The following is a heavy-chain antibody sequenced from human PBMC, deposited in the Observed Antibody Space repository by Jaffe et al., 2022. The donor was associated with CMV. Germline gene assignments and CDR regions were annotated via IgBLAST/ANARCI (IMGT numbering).Heavy chain of an antibody. CDR3: ARGLGYYDFWSGYYKRDYYYYYYMDV. CDR2: INHSGST. CDR1: GGSFSGYY. V-gene: IGHV4-34*01. D-gene: IGHD3-3*01. J-gene: IGHJ6*03. Sequence: QVQLQQWGAGLLKPSETLSLTCAVYGGSFSGYYWSWIRQPPGKGLEWIGEINHSGSTNYNPSLKSRVTISVDTSKNQFSLKLSSVTAADTAVYYCARGLGYYDFWSGYYKRDYYYYYYMDVWGKGTTVTVSS.